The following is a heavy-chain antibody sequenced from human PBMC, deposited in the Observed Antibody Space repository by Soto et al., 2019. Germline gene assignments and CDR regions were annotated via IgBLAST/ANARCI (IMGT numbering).Heavy chain of an antibody. CDR2: VKTDGSST. J-gene: IGHJ5*02. V-gene: IGHV3-74*01. CDR3: TREKFDP. Sequence: WVRQAPGKGLVWVARVKTDGSSTSYADSVKGRFTISRDNAKNTVYLEMNSLRAEDTAVYYCTREKFDPWGQGTLVTVSS.